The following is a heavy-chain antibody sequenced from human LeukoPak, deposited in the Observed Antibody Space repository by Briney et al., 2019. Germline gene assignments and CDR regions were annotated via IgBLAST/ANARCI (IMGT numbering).Heavy chain of an antibody. V-gene: IGHV3-23*01. Sequence: ETGGSLRLSCAASGFTFSSYAMNWVRQAPGKGLEWVSAISGSGSSTYYADSVKGRFTISGDNSKNTLYLQMNSLRAEDTAVYYCARVLHKRNYDSTTYYGYWGQGTLVTVSS. CDR1: GFTFSSYA. D-gene: IGHD3-22*01. J-gene: IGHJ4*02. CDR3: ARVLHKRNYDSTTYYGY. CDR2: ISGSGSST.